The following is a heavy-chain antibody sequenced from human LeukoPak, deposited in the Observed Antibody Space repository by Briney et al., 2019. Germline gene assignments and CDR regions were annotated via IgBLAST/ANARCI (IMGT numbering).Heavy chain of an antibody. CDR2: IYYSGST. D-gene: IGHD6-6*01. CDR3: ARCHADIAARRGAPWYFDY. V-gene: IGHV4-59*01. Sequence: PSKTLSLTCTVSGGSISSYYWSWIRQPPGKGLEWIGYIYYSGSTNYNPSLKSRVTISVDTSKNQFSLKLSSVTDADTAVYYCARCHADIAARRGAPWYFDYWGQGTLVTVSS. CDR1: GGSISSYY. J-gene: IGHJ4*02.